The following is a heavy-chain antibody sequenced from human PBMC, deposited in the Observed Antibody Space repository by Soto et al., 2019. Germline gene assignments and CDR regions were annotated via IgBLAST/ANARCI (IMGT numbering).Heavy chain of an antibody. CDR1: GGSISSGGYS. CDR3: ARVPGP. CDR2: TYNSGST. V-gene: IGHV4-30-2*01. J-gene: IGHJ5*02. Sequence: QLQLQESASGLVEPSQTLSLTCAVSGGSISSGGYSWSWIRQPPGKGLEWIGYTYNSGSTYYNPSPKSRVTLSVDRSKNQFSLKLSSVTAADTAVYYCARVPGPWGQGTLVTVSS.